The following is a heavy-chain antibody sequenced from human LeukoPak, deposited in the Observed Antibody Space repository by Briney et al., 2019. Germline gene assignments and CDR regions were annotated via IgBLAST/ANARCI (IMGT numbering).Heavy chain of an antibody. CDR3: ARGGNRFGGFYFDY. V-gene: IGHV4-31*03. D-gene: IGHD3-10*01. CDR2: IHFSGST. CDR1: ADSISSSGHY. Sequence: SETLSLTCTASADSISSSGHYWTWIRQHPGKGPETIGFIHFSGSTNHNPSLKSRVAISVDASKSQFSLRLSSVTSADTAVYYCARGGNRFGGFYFDYWGQGILVTVSS. J-gene: IGHJ4*02.